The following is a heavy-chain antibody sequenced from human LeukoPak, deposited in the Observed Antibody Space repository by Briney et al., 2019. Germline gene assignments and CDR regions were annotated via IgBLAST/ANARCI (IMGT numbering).Heavy chain of an antibody. CDR2: IYYSGST. J-gene: IGHJ4*02. Sequence: SETLSLTCTVSGGSISSYYWSWIRQPPGKGLEWIGYIYYSGSTNYNPSLKSRVTISVDTSKNQFSLKLSSVTAADTAVYYCARAVGVVVAATPDYWGQGTLVTVSS. D-gene: IGHD2-15*01. CDR1: GGSISSYY. V-gene: IGHV4-59*12. CDR3: ARAVGVVVAATPDY.